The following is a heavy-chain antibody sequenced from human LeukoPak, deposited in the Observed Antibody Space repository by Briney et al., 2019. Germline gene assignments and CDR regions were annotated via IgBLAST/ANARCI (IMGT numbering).Heavy chain of an antibody. V-gene: IGHV3-7*03. D-gene: IGHD3-22*01. Sequence: GGSLRLSCAASGFTFSNYWMSWVRQAPGKGLEWVANIKGDGSYKYYVDSVKGRFTISRDKAKSSVYLQMNTLRAEDTAVYYCATSADSSGNDWGQGTLVTVSS. CDR3: ATSADSSGND. CDR1: GFTFSNYW. CDR2: IKGDGSYK. J-gene: IGHJ4*02.